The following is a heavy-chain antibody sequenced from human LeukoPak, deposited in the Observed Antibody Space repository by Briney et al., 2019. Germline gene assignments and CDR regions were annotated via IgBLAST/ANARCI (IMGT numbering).Heavy chain of an antibody. J-gene: IGHJ4*02. D-gene: IGHD4-23*01. CDR2: INPSGSST. CDR3: ARQGYSGHSQGAADY. V-gene: IGHV1-46*01. Sequence: ASVKVSCKASGYSFTSHYMHWVRQAPGQGLGWLGLINPSGSSTLYAQKFQGRVTMTTDTSTSTAHMELRSLRSDDTAVYYCARQGYSGHSQGAADYWGQGTLVTVSS. CDR1: GYSFTSHY.